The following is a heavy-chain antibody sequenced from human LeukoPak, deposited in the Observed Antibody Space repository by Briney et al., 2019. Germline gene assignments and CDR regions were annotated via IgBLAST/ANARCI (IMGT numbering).Heavy chain of an antibody. CDR1: GGSISSYY. J-gene: IGHJ4*02. D-gene: IGHD3-16*01. CDR3: GRTWGYYFDY. Sequence: SETLSLTCAVSGGSISSYYWSWIRQPPGKGLEWIGYIYYSGSTNYNPSLKSRVTISVDTSKSQFSLKLPSVTAADTAVYYCGRTWGYYFDYWGQGTLVTVSS. CDR2: IYYSGST. V-gene: IGHV4-59*12.